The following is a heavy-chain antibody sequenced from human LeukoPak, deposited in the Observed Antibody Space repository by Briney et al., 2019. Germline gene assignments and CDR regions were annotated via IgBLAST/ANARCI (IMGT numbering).Heavy chain of an antibody. V-gene: IGHV1-18*01. D-gene: IGHD3-3*01. CDR3: AREVQPTRDLWSGHYPALYYYYYMDV. CDR1: GYTFTSYG. Sequence: ASVKVSCKASGYTFTSYGISWVRQAPGQGLEWMGWISAYNGNTNYAQKLQGRVTMTTDTSTSTAYMELRSLRSDDTAVYYCAREVQPTRDLWSGHYPALYYYYYMDVWGKGTAVTVSS. J-gene: IGHJ6*03. CDR2: ISAYNGNT.